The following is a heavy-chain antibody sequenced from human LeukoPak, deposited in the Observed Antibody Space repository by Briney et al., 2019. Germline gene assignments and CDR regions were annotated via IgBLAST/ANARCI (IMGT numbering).Heavy chain of an antibody. CDR3: ARKWTAVTQNDFDY. D-gene: IGHD4-17*01. J-gene: IGHJ4*02. Sequence: RGSLRLSCAPSGFTLSSYSINWVRQAPGKGRGWVSYISISIRTIDYADSVKGRFTISRHNAKNSLYLQINSLIAKDTAVYYCARKWTAVTQNDFDYWGQGTLVTVSS. CDR1: GFTLSSYS. CDR2: ISISIRTI. V-gene: IGHV3-48*01.